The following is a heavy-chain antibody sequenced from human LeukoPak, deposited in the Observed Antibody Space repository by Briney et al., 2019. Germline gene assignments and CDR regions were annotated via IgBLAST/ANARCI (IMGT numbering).Heavy chain of an antibody. CDR3: ARGERRYFDL. D-gene: IGHD1-1*01. V-gene: IGHV1-46*01. J-gene: IGHJ2*01. CDR1: GYTFTGYY. Sequence: GASVKVSCKASGYTFTGYYMHWVRQAPGQGLEWMGWINPNSGGSTSYAQKFQGRVTMTRDMSTSTVYMGLSSLRSEDTAVYYCARGERRYFDLWGRGTLVTVSS. CDR2: INPNSGGST.